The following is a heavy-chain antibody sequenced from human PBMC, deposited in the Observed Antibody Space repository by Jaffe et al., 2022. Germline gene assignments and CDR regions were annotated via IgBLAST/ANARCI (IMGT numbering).Heavy chain of an antibody. D-gene: IGHD3-16*01. Sequence: QITLKESGPTLVKPTQTLTLTCTFSGFSLSTSGVGVGWIRQPPGKALEWLALIYWDDDKRYSPSLKSRLTITKDTSKNQVVLTMTNMDPVDTATYYCAHSEGDPWAQHWYFDLWGRGTLVTVSS. CDR3: AHSEGDPWAQHWYFDL. J-gene: IGHJ2*01. CDR2: IYWDDDK. V-gene: IGHV2-5*02. CDR1: GFSLSTSGVG.